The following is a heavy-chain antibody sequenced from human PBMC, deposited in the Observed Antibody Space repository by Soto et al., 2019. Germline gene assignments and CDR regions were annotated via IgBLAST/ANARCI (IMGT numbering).Heavy chain of an antibody. CDR3: ARDNPRPAAIHYYYYGMDV. J-gene: IGHJ6*02. D-gene: IGHD2-2*01. V-gene: IGHV3-66*01. CDR2: ISGSGGST. Sequence: GGSLRLSCAASGFSFSDYYMSWIRQAPGKGLEWVSAISGSGGSTYYADSVKGRFTISRDNSKNTLYLQMNSLRAEDTAVYYCARDNPRPAAIHYYYYGMDVWGQGTTVTVSS. CDR1: GFSFSDYY.